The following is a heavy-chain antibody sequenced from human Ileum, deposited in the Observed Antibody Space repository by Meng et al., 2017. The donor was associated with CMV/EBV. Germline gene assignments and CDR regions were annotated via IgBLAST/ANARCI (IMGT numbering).Heavy chain of an antibody. CDR3: AKGTWCGEYRPDYYFDY. D-gene: IGHD3-10*01. J-gene: IGHJ4*02. CDR1: GFTFSSYG. V-gene: IGHV3-33*06. CDR2: IWYDGSNK. Sequence: GESLKISCAASGFTFSSYGMHWVRQAPGKGLEWVAVIWYDGSNKYYADSVKGRFTISRDNSKNTLYLQMNSLRAEDTAVYYCAKGTWCGEYRPDYYFDYWGQGTLVTVSS.